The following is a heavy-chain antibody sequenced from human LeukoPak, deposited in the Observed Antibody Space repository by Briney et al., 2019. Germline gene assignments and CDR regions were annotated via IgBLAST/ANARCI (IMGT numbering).Heavy chain of an antibody. CDR1: GFTFSDYY. D-gene: IGHD5-18*01. V-gene: IGHV3-11*04. CDR3: ATGRGYSYAFYYYYNYYMDV. J-gene: IGHJ6*03. CDR2: ISSSGSTI. Sequence: PGGSLRLSCAASGFTFSDYYMSWIRQAPGKGLEWVSYISSSGSTIYYADSVKGRFTISRDNAKNSLYLQMNSLRAEDTAVYYCATGRGYSYAFYYYYNYYMDVWGKGTTVTVSS.